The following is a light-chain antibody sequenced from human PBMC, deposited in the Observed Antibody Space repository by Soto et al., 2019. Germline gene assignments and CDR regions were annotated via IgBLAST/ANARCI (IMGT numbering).Light chain of an antibody. CDR1: QSVSSSY. CDR3: QQRYNWPPT. V-gene: IGKV3D-20*02. CDR2: AAS. J-gene: IGKJ1*01. Sequence: EIVLTQSPGTLSLSPGERATLSCRASQSVSSSYLVWHQQKPGQAPRLLIYAASRRATGIPARFSGSGSGTDFTLTINSLEPEDFALYYCQQRYNWPPTFGQGTKVDIK.